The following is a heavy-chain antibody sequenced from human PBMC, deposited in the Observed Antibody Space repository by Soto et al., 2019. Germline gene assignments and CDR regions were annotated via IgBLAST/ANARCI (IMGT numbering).Heavy chain of an antibody. J-gene: IGHJ3*02. Sequence: GGSLRLSCAASGFTFSSYGMHWVRQAPGKGLEWVAVIWYDGSNKYYADSVKGRFTISRDNSKNTLYLQMNSLRAEDTAVYYCARDQGQLVPYDAFDIWGQGTMVTVSS. V-gene: IGHV3-33*08. CDR2: IWYDGSNK. CDR3: ARDQGQLVPYDAFDI. D-gene: IGHD6-6*01. CDR1: GFTFSSYG.